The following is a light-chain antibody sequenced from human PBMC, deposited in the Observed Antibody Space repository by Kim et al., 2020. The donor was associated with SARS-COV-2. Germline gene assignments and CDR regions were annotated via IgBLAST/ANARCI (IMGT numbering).Light chain of an antibody. CDR2: GKY. J-gene: IGLJ3*02. CDR3: QSRDSGGRVM. Sequence: SSELTQDPAVSVALGQTVRITCQGDSLRSYYATWYQQKPRQAPVLVIYGKYNRPSGIPDRFSGSASGNTASLTITGTQAEDEADFYCQSRDSGGRVMFGGGTQLTVL. CDR1: SLRSYY. V-gene: IGLV3-19*01.